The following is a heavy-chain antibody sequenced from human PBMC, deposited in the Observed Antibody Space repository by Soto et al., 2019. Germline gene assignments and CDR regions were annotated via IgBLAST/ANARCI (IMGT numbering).Heavy chain of an antibody. CDR2: INHSGNT. Sequence: QVQLQQWGVGLLKPSETLSLSCTAKGGSFRGYYGTWIGQPPGKGLEWMGEINHSGNTNYNPSLKSRLSMSVDTSKKQFSLKLSSVTAADTAVYYCAGGGGAGYYQFDYWGQGTLVTVSS. CDR3: AGGGGAGYYQFDY. J-gene: IGHJ4*02. CDR1: GGSFRGYY. D-gene: IGHD3-9*01. V-gene: IGHV4-34*01.